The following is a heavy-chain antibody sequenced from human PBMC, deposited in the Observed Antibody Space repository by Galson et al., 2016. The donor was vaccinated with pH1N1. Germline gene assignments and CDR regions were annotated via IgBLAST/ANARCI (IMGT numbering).Heavy chain of an antibody. V-gene: IGHV3-66*02. CDR3: ATRLSEDRGDN. J-gene: IGHJ4*02. D-gene: IGHD3-10*01. CDR1: GFSVSKNY. CDR2: VYGDGRT. Sequence: SLRLSCAVFGFSVSKNYMSWVRQAPGKGLEWVAVVYGDGRTLYGDSVKGRFTVAGDNWRNNVYLQMTNLRPEETAVYFCATRLSEDRGDNWGQGTLVPVSS.